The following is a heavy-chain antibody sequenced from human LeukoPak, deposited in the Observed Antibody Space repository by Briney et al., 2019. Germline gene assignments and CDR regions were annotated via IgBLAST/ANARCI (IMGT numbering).Heavy chain of an antibody. J-gene: IGHJ3*01. CDR1: GFTFTSYD. CDR2: ISSSSSYI. V-gene: IGHV3-21*01. CDR3: ARVDAFDL. Sequence: GGSLRLSCAASGFTFTSYDMNWVRQAPGKGLEWVSYISSSSSYIYYADSVKGRFTISRDNAKNSLYLQMNSLRAEDTAVYYCARVDAFDLWGQGTMVTVSS.